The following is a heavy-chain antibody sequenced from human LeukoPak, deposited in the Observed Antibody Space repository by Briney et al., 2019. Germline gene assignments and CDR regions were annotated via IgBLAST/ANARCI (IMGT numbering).Heavy chain of an antibody. CDR3: AHSGYNNIFGNTFHI. CDR1: GFSLSPSGVG. D-gene: IGHD3-9*01. V-gene: IGHV2-5*02. Sequence: DAGPTPEKPTQTLTLTCTFSGFSLSPSGVGVGWIRQPPGKALEWLALIYWDDDTRYSPSLKSRLTITKDTSKNQVVVTMTNMDPVDTATYYCAHSGYNNIFGNTFHIWGQGTMVTVSS. CDR2: IYWDDDT. J-gene: IGHJ3*02.